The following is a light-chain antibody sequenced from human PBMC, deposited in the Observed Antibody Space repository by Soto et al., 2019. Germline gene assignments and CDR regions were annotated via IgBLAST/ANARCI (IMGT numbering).Light chain of an antibody. Sequence: QSVLTQPPSASGTPGQRVTISCSGSSSNIGSNTVNWYQQLPGTAPKLLIYSNNQRPPGVPDRFSGSKSGTSASLAISGLQSEDEADYYCAAWDDSMNGYVFGNRTKVTVL. V-gene: IGLV1-44*01. CDR1: SSNIGSNT. J-gene: IGLJ1*01. CDR2: SNN. CDR3: AAWDDSMNGYV.